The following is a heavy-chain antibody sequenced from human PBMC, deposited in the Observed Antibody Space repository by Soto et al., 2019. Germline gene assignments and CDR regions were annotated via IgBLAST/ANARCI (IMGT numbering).Heavy chain of an antibody. Sequence: XSVKVSCKASGYTFACYYMHWVRQAPGQGLEWMGWINPNSGGTNYAQKFQGWVTMTRDTSISTAYMELSRLRSDDTAVYYCAREKRVVVVAATRINWFDPWGQGTLVTVSS. V-gene: IGHV1-2*04. CDR1: GYTFACYY. CDR3: AREKRVVVVAATRINWFDP. CDR2: INPNSGGT. J-gene: IGHJ5*02. D-gene: IGHD2-15*01.